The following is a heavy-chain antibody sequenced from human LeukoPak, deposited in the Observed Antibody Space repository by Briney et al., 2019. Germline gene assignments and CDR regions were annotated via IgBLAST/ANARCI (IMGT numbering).Heavy chain of an antibody. D-gene: IGHD2-2*01. CDR2: IYPGDSDT. CDR1: GYSFTSYW. CDR3: ARQTPFCSSTSCYPYYYYYMDV. V-gene: IGHV5-51*01. Sequence: PGESLKISCKSSGYSFTSYWIAWVRQMPGKGLEWMGIIYPGDSDTRYSPSFQGQVTISADKSISTAYLQWSSLKASDTAMYYCARQTPFCSSTSCYPYYYYYMDVWGKGTTVTVSS. J-gene: IGHJ6*03.